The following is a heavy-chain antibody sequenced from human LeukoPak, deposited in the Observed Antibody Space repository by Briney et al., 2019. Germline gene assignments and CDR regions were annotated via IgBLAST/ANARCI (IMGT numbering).Heavy chain of an antibody. CDR2: ISANSGRT. D-gene: IGHD6-25*01. V-gene: IGHV3-23*01. CDR1: GFTFSNYA. J-gene: IGHJ4*02. Sequence: GGSLRLSCAASGFTFSNYAMSWVRQAPGEGLQWVSSISANSGRTYYADSVKGRFTISRDDSKNTLYLQMDSLRAEDTAVYYCASLAAATTRGFDYWGQGTLVTVSS. CDR3: ASLAAATTRGFDY.